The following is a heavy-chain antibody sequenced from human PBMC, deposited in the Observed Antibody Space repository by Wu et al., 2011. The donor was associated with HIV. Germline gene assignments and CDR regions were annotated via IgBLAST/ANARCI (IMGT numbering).Heavy chain of an antibody. CDR1: GYTFTSYG. CDR2: ISAYNGNT. V-gene: IGHV1-18*01. D-gene: IGHD3-22*01. CDR3: ARVYGYYYDSSGYYKYNWFDP. J-gene: IGHJ5*02. Sequence: QVQLVQSGAEVKKPGASVKVPCKASGYTFTSYGISWVRQAPGQGLEWMGWISAYNGNTNYAQKLQGRVTMTTDTSTSTAYMELRSLRSDDTAVYYCARVYGYYYDSSGYYKYNWFDPWGQGTLVTVSS.